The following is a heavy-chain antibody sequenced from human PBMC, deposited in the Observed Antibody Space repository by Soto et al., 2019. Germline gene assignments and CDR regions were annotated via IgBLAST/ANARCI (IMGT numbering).Heavy chain of an antibody. CDR2: IKSKTDGGTT. CDR3: TTEGIYYASGSYHRTPEDY. V-gene: IGHV3-15*07. Sequence: GGSLRLSCAASGFTFNNAWMNWVRQAPGKGLEWVGRIKSKTDGGTTDYAAPVKGRFTISRDGSKNTLYLQMNSLETEDTAVYYCTTEGIYYASGSYHRTPEDYWGQGTLVTVSS. D-gene: IGHD3-10*01. CDR1: GFTFNNAW. J-gene: IGHJ4*02.